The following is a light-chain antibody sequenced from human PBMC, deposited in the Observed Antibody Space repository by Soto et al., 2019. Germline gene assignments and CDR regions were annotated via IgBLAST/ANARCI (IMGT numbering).Light chain of an antibody. V-gene: IGKV3-20*01. Sequence: EIVLVQSPGILSLSPGERVTLSCRASQTLRRTYIAWYQQKLGQAPRVVIYGASNRATGIPDRFSGSGSGTDFTLTITRLEPEDSAVYFCQQYTGPPTTFGQGTRLEIK. J-gene: IGKJ5*01. CDR2: GAS. CDR3: QQYTGPPTT. CDR1: QTLRRTY.